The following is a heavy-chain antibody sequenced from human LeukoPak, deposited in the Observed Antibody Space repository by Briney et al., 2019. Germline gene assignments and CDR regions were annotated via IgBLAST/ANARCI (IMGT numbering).Heavy chain of an antibody. J-gene: IGHJ3*02. D-gene: IGHD1-14*01. V-gene: IGHV4-39*01. CDR3: ARGPPGRGI. CDR2: IYYSGST. CDR1: GGSISSSSYY. Sequence: PSETQSLTCTVSGGSISSSSYYWGWIRQPPGKGLEWIGSIYYSGSTYYNPSLKSRVTISVDTSKNQFSLKLSSVTAADTAVYYCARGPPGRGIWGQGTMVTVSS.